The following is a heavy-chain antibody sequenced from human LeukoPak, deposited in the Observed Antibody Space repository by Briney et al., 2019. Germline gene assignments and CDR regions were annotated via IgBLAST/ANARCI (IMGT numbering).Heavy chain of an antibody. CDR3: ARAEYCGGDCPNPLDY. V-gene: IGHV6-1*01. D-gene: IGHD2-21*01. CDR1: GDSVSSNSAA. Sequence: SQTLSLTCAISGDSVSSNSAAWDWIRQSPSRGLEWLGRTYYRSKWYNDYAVSVKSRITINPDTSKNQFSLQLNSVTPKDTAVYYCARAEYCGGDCPNPLDYWGQGTLVTVSS. J-gene: IGHJ4*02. CDR2: TYYRSKWYN.